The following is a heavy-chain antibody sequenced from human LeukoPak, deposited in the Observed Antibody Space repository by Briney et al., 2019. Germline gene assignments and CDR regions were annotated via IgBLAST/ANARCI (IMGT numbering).Heavy chain of an antibody. J-gene: IGHJ4*02. Sequence: PSETLSLTCTVSGGSISSSSYYWGWIRQPPGKGLEWIGSIYYSGSTYYNPSLKSRVTIFVDRPKNQLSLQLSSVTAADTAVYYCARHGTYYDSNSQFDYWGQGTLVTVSS. CDR3: ARHGTYYDSNSQFDY. CDR2: IYYSGST. CDR1: GGSISSSSYY. D-gene: IGHD3-22*01. V-gene: IGHV4-39*01.